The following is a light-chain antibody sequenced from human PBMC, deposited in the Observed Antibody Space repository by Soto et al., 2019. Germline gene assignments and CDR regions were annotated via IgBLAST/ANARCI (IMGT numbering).Light chain of an antibody. V-gene: IGKV1-5*03. J-gene: IGKJ1*01. CDR1: QSINTW. CDR3: QQHESYPRT. CDR2: TAS. Sequence: DIQMTQSPSTLSASVGDRVTITCRASQSINTWLAWYQQKPGKAPRLLIYTASSLESGVPSRFSGSGSGTEITLTISSLQPDDFATYYCQQHESYPRTFGQGTKGEIK.